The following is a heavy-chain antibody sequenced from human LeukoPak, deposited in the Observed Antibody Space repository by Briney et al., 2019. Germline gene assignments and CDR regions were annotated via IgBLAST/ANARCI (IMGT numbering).Heavy chain of an antibody. CDR3: ARGVSGSGWYFDY. CDR1: GGSFSGYY. Sequence: PSETLSLTCAVYGGSFSGYYWSWIRQPPGKGLEWIGEINHSGSTSYNPSLKSRVTISVDTSKNQFSLKLSSVTAADTAVYYCARGVSGSGWYFDYWGQGTLVTVSS. J-gene: IGHJ4*02. V-gene: IGHV4-34*01. D-gene: IGHD6-19*01. CDR2: INHSGST.